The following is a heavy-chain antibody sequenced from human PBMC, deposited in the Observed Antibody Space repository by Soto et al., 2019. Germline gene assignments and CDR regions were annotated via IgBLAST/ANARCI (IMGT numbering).Heavy chain of an antibody. CDR2: IIPIFGTA. Sequence: ASVKVSCKASGGTFSSYAISWVRQAPGQGLEWMGGIIPIFGTANYAQKFQGRVTITADESTSTAYMELSSLRSEDTAVYYCARLPRDSSGYPYYFDYWGQGTLVTVSS. J-gene: IGHJ4*02. CDR1: GGTFSSYA. D-gene: IGHD3-22*01. V-gene: IGHV1-69*13. CDR3: ARLPRDSSGYPYYFDY.